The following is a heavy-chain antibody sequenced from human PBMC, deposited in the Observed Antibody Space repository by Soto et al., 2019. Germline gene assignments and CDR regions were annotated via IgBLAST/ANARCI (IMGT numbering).Heavy chain of an antibody. D-gene: IGHD4-17*01. CDR3: ARGRGTTLSHYYYYMDV. J-gene: IGHJ6*03. CDR1: GFTFSSYG. Sequence: GGSLRLSCAASGFTFSSYGMHWVRQAPGKGLEWVAVIWYDGSNKYYADSVKGRFTISRDNSKNTLYLQMNSLRAEDTAVYYCARGRGTTLSHYYYYMDVWGKGTTVTVSS. V-gene: IGHV3-33*01. CDR2: IWYDGSNK.